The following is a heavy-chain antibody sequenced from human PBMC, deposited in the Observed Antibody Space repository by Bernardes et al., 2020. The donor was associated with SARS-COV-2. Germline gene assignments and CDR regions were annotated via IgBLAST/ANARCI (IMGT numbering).Heavy chain of an antibody. CDR1: GFTFRDYT. V-gene: IGHV3-33*01. CDR3: ATEDGEWLES. D-gene: IGHD4-17*01. J-gene: IGHJ5*01. CDR2: MWHEGSRE. Sequence: GGSLRLSCAASGFTFRDYTMHWVRQAPGKGQEWVAVMWHEGSREYYVDSVKGRFAISRDNSNNTLYLQMNNLRVEDTALYRCATEDGEWLESWGQGTLVTVSS.